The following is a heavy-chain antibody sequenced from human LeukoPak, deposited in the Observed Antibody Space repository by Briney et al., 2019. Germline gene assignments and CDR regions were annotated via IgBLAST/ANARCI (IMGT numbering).Heavy chain of an antibody. J-gene: IGHJ4*02. D-gene: IGHD1-1*01. CDR1: GYTLTGYY. V-gene: IGHV1-2*02. CDR3: ARLDGTGTTFDY. CDR2: INPNSGGT. Sequence: ASVKVSCKASGYTLTGYYMHWVRQAPGQGLEWMGWINPNSGGTNYAQKFQGRVTMTRDTSISTAYMELSRLRSDDTAVYYCARLDGTGTTFDYWGQGTLVTVSS.